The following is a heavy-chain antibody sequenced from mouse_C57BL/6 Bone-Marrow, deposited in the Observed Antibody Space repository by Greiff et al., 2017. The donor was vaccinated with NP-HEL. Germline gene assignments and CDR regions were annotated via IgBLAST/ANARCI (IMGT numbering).Heavy chain of an antibody. J-gene: IGHJ3*01. V-gene: IGHV1-5*01. CDR1: GYTFTSYW. CDR2: IYPGNSDT. Sequence: EVKLVESGTVLARPGASVKMSCKTSGYTFTSYWMHWVKQRPGQGLEWIGAIYPGNSDTSYNQKFKGKAKLTAVTSASTAYMELSSLTNEDSAVYYCTRSLSPDGYYPDLAYWGQGTLVTVSA. D-gene: IGHD2-3*01. CDR3: TRSLSPDGYYPDLAY.